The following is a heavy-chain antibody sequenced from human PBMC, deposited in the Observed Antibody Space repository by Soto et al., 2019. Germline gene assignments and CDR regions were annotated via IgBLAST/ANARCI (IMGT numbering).Heavy chain of an antibody. J-gene: IGHJ6*02. CDR1: GYTFTCYG. V-gene: IGHV1-18*04. CDR3: ASALVGVYDFWSGYYDYYYYYGMDV. Sequence: ASVEVSCKASGYTFTCYGISWVRQAPGQGLEWMGWISAYNGNTNYAQKLQGRVTMTTDTSTSTAYMELRSLRSDDTAVYYCASALVGVYDFWSGYYDYYYYYGMDVWGQGTTITVYS. D-gene: IGHD3-3*01. CDR2: ISAYNGNT.